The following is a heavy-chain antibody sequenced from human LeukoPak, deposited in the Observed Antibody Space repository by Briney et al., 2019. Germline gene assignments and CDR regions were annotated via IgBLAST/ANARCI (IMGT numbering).Heavy chain of an antibody. CDR3: ATDPDSSGYYYPIFDY. V-gene: IGHV3-30-3*01. Sequence: PGGSLRRSCAASGFTFSSYAMHWVRQAPGKGRVWVAIISYDGSNKYYADSVKGRFTISRDNSKNTLYLQINSLRAEDTAVYYCATDPDSSGYYYPIFDYWGQGTLVTVSS. CDR2: ISYDGSNK. D-gene: IGHD3-22*01. CDR1: GFTFSSYA. J-gene: IGHJ4*02.